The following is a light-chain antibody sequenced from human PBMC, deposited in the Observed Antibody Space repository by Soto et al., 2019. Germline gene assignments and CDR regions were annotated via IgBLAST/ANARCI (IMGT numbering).Light chain of an antibody. J-gene: IGKJ5*01. CDR2: GAS. V-gene: IGKV3-20*01. Sequence: EIGLTQSPGTLSLSPGERATLSCRASQSVSSSFLAWYQQKVGQAPRLLIYGASSRATGIPDRFSGSGSGADVTLTISRLEPEDFAVYYCQQYGSSPRTFGQGTRLEIK. CDR1: QSVSSSF. CDR3: QQYGSSPRT.